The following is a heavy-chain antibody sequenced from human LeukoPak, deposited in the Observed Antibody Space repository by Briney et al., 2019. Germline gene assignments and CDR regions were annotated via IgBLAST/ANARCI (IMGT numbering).Heavy chain of an antibody. CDR2: IYYSGST. J-gene: IGHJ4*01. V-gene: IGHV4-59*02. D-gene: IGHD3/OR15-3a*01. Sequence: SETLSLTCTVSGASVSGKFWSWIRHSPGNGLEWIGLIYYSGSTKFNPSLKSRVAMSVDTSNNQFSLSLNSVTTTDTAVYFCVGGGDWLPEYWGHGTQVILSS. CDR1: GASVSGKF. CDR3: VGGGDWLPEY.